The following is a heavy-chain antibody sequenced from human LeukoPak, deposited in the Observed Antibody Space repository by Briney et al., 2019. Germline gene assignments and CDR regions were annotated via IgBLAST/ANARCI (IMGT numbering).Heavy chain of an antibody. J-gene: IGHJ6*02. CDR3: ARIISSGYNYGMDV. Sequence: DSVKVSCKAFGYTLTSFGISWVRQAPGQGPEWMGWISRDNGNTNYAQNVKGRVTMTTETSTSTAYMELRSLRSDDTAVYYCARIISSGYNYGMDVWGQGTTVTVSS. V-gene: IGHV1-18*01. CDR1: GYTLTSFG. D-gene: IGHD3-22*01. CDR2: ISRDNGNT.